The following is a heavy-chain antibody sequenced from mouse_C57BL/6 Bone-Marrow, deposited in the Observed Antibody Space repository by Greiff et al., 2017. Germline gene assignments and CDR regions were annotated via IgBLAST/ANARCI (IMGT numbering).Heavy chain of an antibody. D-gene: IGHD2-2*01. J-gene: IGHJ1*03. CDR1: GFTFSDYG. V-gene: IGHV5-15*01. Sequence: EVMLVESGGGLVQPGGSLKLSCAASGFTFSDYGMAWVRQAPRQGPEWVAFISNLAYSIYYADTVTGRFTISRENAKSTLYLEMSSLGSEDAAMYYCARRRLHWYFDVWGTGTTVTVSS. CDR2: ISNLAYSI. CDR3: ARRRLHWYFDV.